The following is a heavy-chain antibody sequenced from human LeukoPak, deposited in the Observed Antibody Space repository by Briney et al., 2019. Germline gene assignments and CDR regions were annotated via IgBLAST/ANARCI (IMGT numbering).Heavy chain of an antibody. D-gene: IGHD6-13*01. Sequence: GGSLRLSCAASGFTFSSYSMNWVRQAPGKGLEWVSSISSSSSYIYYADSVKGRFTISRDNAKNSLYLQMNSLRAEDTAVYYCARWPTEKQQLVPPTWGQGTLVTVSS. J-gene: IGHJ4*02. CDR2: ISSSSSYI. V-gene: IGHV3-21*01. CDR1: GFTFSSYS. CDR3: ARWPTEKQQLVPPT.